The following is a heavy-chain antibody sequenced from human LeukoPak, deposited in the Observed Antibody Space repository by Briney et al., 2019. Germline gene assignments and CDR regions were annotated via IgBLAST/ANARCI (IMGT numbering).Heavy chain of an antibody. CDR2: ISSSSSYI. J-gene: IGHJ4*02. D-gene: IGHD3-10*01. V-gene: IGHV3-21*01. Sequence: GGSLRLSCAASGFTFSSYSMTWVRQAPGKGLEWVSSISSSSSYIYYADSVKGRFTISRENAKNSLYLQVNSLRAGDTAVYYCARGGPLWFGEFSYYFDYWGQGTLVTVSS. CDR1: GFTFSSYS. CDR3: ARGGPLWFGEFSYYFDY.